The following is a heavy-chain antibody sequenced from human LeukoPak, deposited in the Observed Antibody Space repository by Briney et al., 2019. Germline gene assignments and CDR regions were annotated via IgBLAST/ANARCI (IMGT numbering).Heavy chain of an antibody. CDR1: GFTFSSYW. J-gene: IGHJ4*02. D-gene: IGHD5-12*01. V-gene: IGHV3-7*01. CDR3: ARVYSGYDSTVGY. CDR2: IKQDGSEK. Sequence: PGGSLRLSCAASGFTFSSYWMSWVRQAPGKGLEWVANIKQDGSEKYYVDSVKGRFTISRDNAKNSLYLQMNSLGAEDTAVYYCARVYSGYDSTVGYWGQGTLVTVSS.